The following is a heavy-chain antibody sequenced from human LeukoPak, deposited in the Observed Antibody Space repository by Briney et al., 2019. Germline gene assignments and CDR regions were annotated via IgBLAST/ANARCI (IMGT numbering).Heavy chain of an antibody. CDR1: GYTFTGYY. J-gene: IGHJ4*02. CDR3: ARGFDTYYYDSSGYL. CDR2: INPNSGGT. D-gene: IGHD3-22*01. Sequence: GASVKVSCKASGYTFTGYYMYWVRQAPGQGLEWMGRINPNSGGTNYAQKFQGRVTMTRDTSISTAYMELSRLRSDDTAVYYCARGFDTYYYDSSGYLWGQGTLVTVSS. V-gene: IGHV1-2*06.